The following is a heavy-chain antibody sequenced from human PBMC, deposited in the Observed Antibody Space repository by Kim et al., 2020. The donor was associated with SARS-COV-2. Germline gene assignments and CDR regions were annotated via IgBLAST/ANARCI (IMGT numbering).Heavy chain of an antibody. CDR1: GYTFNDYF. CDR3: ARDHCTSGGCFEDYYYGMDV. Sequence: ASVKVSCKASGYTFNDYFIQWVRQAPGQGLEWMGWINPKSGGTEYAQKFQGRVTMTRDTSISTAYMELNRLTSDDTAVYKCARDHCTSGGCFEDYYYGMDVWGQGTTVTVSS. J-gene: IGHJ6*02. V-gene: IGHV1-2*02. CDR2: INPKSGGT. D-gene: IGHD2-8*01.